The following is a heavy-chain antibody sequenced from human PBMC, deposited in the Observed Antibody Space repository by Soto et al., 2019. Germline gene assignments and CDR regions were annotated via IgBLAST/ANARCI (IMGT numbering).Heavy chain of an antibody. J-gene: IGHJ6*02. CDR3: AKELQRGLDV. V-gene: IGHV1-2*02. CDR1: GYTFSVYH. Sequence: QVQLVQSGAEVKQPGASVKVSCMASGYTFSVYHLHWVRQAPGQGLEWMGWVYPSSGGTSYAQRFEGRVTMTRDTSINTAYMELSRLTSDDTAVYYCAKELQRGLDVWGQGTTVIVSS. CDR2: VYPSSGGT. D-gene: IGHD1-7*01.